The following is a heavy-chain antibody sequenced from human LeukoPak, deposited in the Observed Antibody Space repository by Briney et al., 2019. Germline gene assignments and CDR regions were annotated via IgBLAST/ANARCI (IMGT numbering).Heavy chain of an antibody. CDR3: ARAAGYAGRGAFDI. J-gene: IGHJ3*02. V-gene: IGHV3-30*04. D-gene: IGHD2-2*03. CDR1: EFILSRYA. CDR2: ISYDGSNK. Sequence: GGSLRLSCVAYEFILSRYAVSWVRQAPGKGLEWVAVISYDGSNKYYADSVKGRFTISRDNSKNTLYLQMNSLRAEDTAVYYCARAAGYAGRGAFDIWGQGTMVTVSS.